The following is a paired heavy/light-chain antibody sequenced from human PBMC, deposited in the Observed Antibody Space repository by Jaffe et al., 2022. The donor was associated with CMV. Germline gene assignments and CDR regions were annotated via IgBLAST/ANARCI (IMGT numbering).Light chain of an antibody. V-gene: IGKV3-20*01. CDR1: QIVTNNY. Sequence: EIVLTQSPGTLSLSPGERATLSCRASQIVTNNYLAWYQQKPGQAPRLLVSGASSRATGIPDRFSGSGSGTDFTLTITRLEPEDFAVYYCQQYGSIPQTFGQGTKVEIK. CDR3: QQYGSIPQT. CDR2: GAS. J-gene: IGKJ1*01.
Heavy chain of an antibody. Sequence: EVRILESGGDLLQPGGSLTLSCAASGFTSSNYAIHWVRQAPGKGLEWVSGISGSGPSTFYADSVKGRFTISRDNSKNTVFLQMNNLRAEDTALYYCAKRGSSVGVTPKLGLDIWGQGTMVTVSS. J-gene: IGHJ3*02. V-gene: IGHV3-23*01. D-gene: IGHD1-26*01. CDR1: GFTSSNYA. CDR2: ISGSGPST. CDR3: AKRGSSVGVTPKLGLDI.